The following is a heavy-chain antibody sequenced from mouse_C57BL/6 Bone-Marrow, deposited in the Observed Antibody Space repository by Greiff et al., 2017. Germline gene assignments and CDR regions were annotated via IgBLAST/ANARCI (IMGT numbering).Heavy chain of an antibody. D-gene: IGHD2-5*01. V-gene: IGHV1-55*01. CDR3: ARPYYSNYWYFDV. J-gene: IGHJ1*03. Sequence: QVQLQQSGAELVKPGASVKMSCKASGYTFTSYWITWVKQRPGQGLEWLGDIYPGSGSTNYNETFKSKATRTVDTSSSTAYMQLSSLTSEDSAVYYCARPYYSNYWYFDVWGTGTTVTVSS. CDR2: IYPGSGST. CDR1: GYTFTSYW.